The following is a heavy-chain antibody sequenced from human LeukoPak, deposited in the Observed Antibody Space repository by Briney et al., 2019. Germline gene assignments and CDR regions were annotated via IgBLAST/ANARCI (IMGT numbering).Heavy chain of an antibody. J-gene: IGHJ4*02. CDR3: ARHLGGPYDLTPFEY. D-gene: IGHD3-10*01. CDR2: IFYTGNT. CDR1: SGSISSNNHY. V-gene: IGHV4-39*01. Sequence: SETPSLTCTVSSGSISSNNHYWGWIRQPPGKGLEWIGSIFYTGNTYFKPSLKSRVTISVDTSKNQFSLKLSSVTAADTAIYYCARHLGGPYDLTPFEYWGQGTLVTVSS.